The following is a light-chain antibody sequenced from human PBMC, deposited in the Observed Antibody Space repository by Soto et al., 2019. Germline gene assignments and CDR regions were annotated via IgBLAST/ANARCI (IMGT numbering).Light chain of an antibody. CDR1: QSVSDS. V-gene: IGKV1-5*01. Sequence: DIQMTQSPSTLSASVGDTVTITCRASQSVSDSLAWYQVKPGEAPKLLIFDVSNLETGVPSRFSGSGSGTEFTLTISSLQTDDFSTYYCQQYSSYSTFGPGTKVDI. CDR2: DVS. CDR3: QQYSSYST. J-gene: IGKJ1*01.